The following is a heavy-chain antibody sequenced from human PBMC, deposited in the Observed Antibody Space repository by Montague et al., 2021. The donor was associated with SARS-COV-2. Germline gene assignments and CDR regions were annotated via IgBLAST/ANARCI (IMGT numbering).Heavy chain of an antibody. D-gene: IGHD3-22*01. J-gene: IGHJ5*02. Sequence: STNYNRYLRSRITISVDTSKNQFALKLSSVTPADTAVFYCARLPDTSGRAWFDPWGQGTLVTVSS. V-gene: IGHV4-59*08. CDR2: ST. CDR3: ARLPDTSGRAWFDP.